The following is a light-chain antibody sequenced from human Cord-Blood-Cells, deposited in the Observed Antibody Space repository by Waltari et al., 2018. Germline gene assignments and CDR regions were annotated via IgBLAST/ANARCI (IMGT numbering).Light chain of an antibody. J-gene: IGKJ1*01. CDR2: WAS. CDR3: QQYYSTPWT. V-gene: IGKV4-1*01. CDR1: RSVLYSSKNKNY. Sequence: DIVITHYPDSLAVALGERANSHSHSNRSVLYSSKNKNYLAWSQQKPRPPPKLLIYWASTRRAGVTDRFSGSGSGTDFTLTISSLQADDVAVYYCQQYYSTPWTFGQGTKVEIK.